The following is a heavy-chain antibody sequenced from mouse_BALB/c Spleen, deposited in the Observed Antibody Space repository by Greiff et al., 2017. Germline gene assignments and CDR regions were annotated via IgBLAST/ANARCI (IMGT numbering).Heavy chain of an antibody. CDR3: VRNYDGYSFAY. V-gene: IGHV2-9-2*01. CDR1: GFSLTSYD. D-gene: IGHD2-3*01. J-gene: IGHJ3*01. CDR2: IWTGGGT. Sequence: VMESGPGLVAPSQSLSITCTVSGFSLTSYDISWIRQPPGKGLEWLGVIWTGGGTNYNSAFMSRLSISKDNSKSQVFLKMNSLQTDDTAIYYCVRNYDGYSFAYWGQGTLVTVSA.